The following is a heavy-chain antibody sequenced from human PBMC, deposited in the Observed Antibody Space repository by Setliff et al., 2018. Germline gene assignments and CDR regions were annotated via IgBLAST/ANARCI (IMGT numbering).Heavy chain of an antibody. CDR2: IASSSTWI. V-gene: IGHV3-21*01. J-gene: IGHJ6*03. Sequence: PGGSLRLSCGASGFTFSTHAMNWVRQAPGQGLEWVSSIASSSTWIYYADSVKGRFTIARDNAKNTLYLQMNSLRAEDTAVYYCARGPWKHSAYYYYYYMDVWGKGTTVTVSS. CDR3: ARGPWKHSAYYYYYYMDV. D-gene: IGHD1-1*01. CDR1: GFTFSTHA.